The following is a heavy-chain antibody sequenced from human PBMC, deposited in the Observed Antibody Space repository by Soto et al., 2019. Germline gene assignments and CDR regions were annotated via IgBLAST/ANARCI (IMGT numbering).Heavy chain of an antibody. CDR3: VRSKGGYSYGTPFDY. V-gene: IGHV3-9*01. Sequence: EVQLEESGGALVQPGRSLRLSCAASGFTFDDYAMYWVRQVLGKGREWVSSISWNSGNIGYADSVKGRFTTSRDNAENFLFLQMNSLRPEDTALYYCVRSKGGYSYGTPFDYWGQGTLVTVSS. CDR1: GFTFDDYA. D-gene: IGHD5-18*01. J-gene: IGHJ4*02. CDR2: ISWNSGNI.